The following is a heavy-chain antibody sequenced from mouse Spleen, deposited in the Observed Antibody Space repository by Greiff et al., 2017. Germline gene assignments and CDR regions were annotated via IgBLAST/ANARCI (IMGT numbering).Heavy chain of an antibody. Sequence: EVKLMESGGGLVKPGGSLKLSCAASGFTFSDYGMHWVRQAPEKGLEWVAYISSGSSTIYYADTVKGRFTISRDNAKNTLFLQMTSLRSEDTAMYYCARMVRRAMDYWGQGTSVTVSS. CDR3: ARMVRRAMDY. D-gene: IGHD2-1*01. V-gene: IGHV5-17*01. J-gene: IGHJ4*01. CDR2: ISSGSSTI. CDR1: GFTFSDYG.